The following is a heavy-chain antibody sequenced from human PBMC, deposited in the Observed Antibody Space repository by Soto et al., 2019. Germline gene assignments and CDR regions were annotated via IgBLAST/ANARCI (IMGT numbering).Heavy chain of an antibody. CDR1: GGSISSGGSS. V-gene: IGHV4-30-2*01. CDR2: IYHSGST. J-gene: IGHJ4*02. CDR3: ARGAVVNFDS. D-gene: IGHD3-22*01. Sequence: SEILSLTCAVSGGSISSGGSSWTWIRQPPGKGLEWIGYIYHSGSTYYNPSLKSRVTISVDRSKNQFSLKLTSVTAADTAVYYCARGAVVNFDSWGQGTLVT.